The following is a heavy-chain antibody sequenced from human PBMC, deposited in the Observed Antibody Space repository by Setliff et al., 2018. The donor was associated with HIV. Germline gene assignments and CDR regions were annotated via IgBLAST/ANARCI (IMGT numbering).Heavy chain of an antibody. Sequence: SETLSLTCAVSGYSVSSGYYWGWIRQPPGKGLEWIGSFYHSGSTCYNPSLKSRVTISLDTSKNQFSLKLRSVTAADTAVYYCVSGPLSGYGYYFDYWGQGALVTVSS. CDR1: GYSVSSGYY. J-gene: IGHJ4*02. D-gene: IGHD3-3*01. V-gene: IGHV4-38-2*01. CDR3: VSGPLSGYGYYFDY. CDR2: FYHSGST.